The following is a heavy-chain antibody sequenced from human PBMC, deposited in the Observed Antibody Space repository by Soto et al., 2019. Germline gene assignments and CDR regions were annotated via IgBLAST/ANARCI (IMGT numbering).Heavy chain of an antibody. Sequence: ASVKVSCKASGYTFTSYGISWVRQAPGQGLEWMGWISAYNGNTNYAQKLQGRVTMTTDTSTSTAYMELRSLRSDDTAVYYCARVAFFNDDYSNYMDPYYFDYRGQGTLVIVAS. J-gene: IGHJ4*02. CDR1: GYTFTSYG. CDR2: ISAYNGNT. V-gene: IGHV1-18*01. D-gene: IGHD4-4*01. CDR3: ARVAFFNDDYSNYMDPYYFDY.